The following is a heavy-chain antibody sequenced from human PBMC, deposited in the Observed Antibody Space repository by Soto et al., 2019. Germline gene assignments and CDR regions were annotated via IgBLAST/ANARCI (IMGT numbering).Heavy chain of an antibody. D-gene: IGHD6-19*01. V-gene: IGHV1-69*01. CDR2: IIPIFGTA. CDR3: ARSIAVAGSYYYYGMDV. CDR1: GGTFSSYA. Sequence: QVQLVQSGAEVKKPGSSVKVSCKASGGTFSSYAISWVRQAPGQGLEWMGGIIPIFGTANYAQKFQGRVTITEDESKSTAYMELSSLSSEDTAVYYCARSIAVAGSYYYYGMDVWGQGTTVTVSS. J-gene: IGHJ6*02.